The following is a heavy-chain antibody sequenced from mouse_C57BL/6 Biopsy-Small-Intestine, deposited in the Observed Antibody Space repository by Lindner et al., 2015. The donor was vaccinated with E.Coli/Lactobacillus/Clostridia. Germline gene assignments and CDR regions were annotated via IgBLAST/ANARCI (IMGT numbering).Heavy chain of an antibody. D-gene: IGHD1-1*01. Sequence: VQLQESGGDLVKPGGSLKLSCAASGFTFSDFGMHWVRQAPEKGLEWVAYISSGSSTIYYADTVKGRFPISRDNAKNTLFLQMTSLRSEDTAMYYCARDYAGSDYWGQGTTLTVSS. V-gene: IGHV5-17*01. J-gene: IGHJ2*01. CDR3: ARDYAGSDY. CDR1: GFTFSDFG. CDR2: ISSGSSTI.